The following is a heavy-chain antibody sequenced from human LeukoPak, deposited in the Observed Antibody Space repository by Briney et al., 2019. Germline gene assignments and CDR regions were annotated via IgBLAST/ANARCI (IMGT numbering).Heavy chain of an antibody. V-gene: IGHV1-69*02. CDR1: GYTFTSYY. D-gene: IGHD5-18*01. CDR3: ARHTIGYSV. J-gene: IGHJ6*02. Sequence: GASVKVSCKASGYTFTSYYMHWVRQAPGQGLEWMGRIIPILGIANYAQEFQGRVTITADKSTSTAYMELSSLRSEDTAVYYCARHTIGYSVWGQGTTVTVSS. CDR2: IIPILGIA.